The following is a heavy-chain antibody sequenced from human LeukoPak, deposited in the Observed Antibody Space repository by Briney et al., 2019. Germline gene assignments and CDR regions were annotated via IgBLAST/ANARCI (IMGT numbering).Heavy chain of an antibody. D-gene: IGHD3-22*01. CDR2: IYYSGST. CDR3: AGAYYYDSSGSEDYFDY. V-gene: IGHV4-39*01. CDR1: GGSISSSSYY. Sequence: KPSETLSLTCTVSGGSISSSSYYWGWIRQPPGKGLEWIGSIYYSGSTYYNPSLKSRVTISVDTSKNQFSLKLSYVTAADTAVYYCAGAYYYDSSGSEDYFDYWGQGTLVTVSS. J-gene: IGHJ4*02.